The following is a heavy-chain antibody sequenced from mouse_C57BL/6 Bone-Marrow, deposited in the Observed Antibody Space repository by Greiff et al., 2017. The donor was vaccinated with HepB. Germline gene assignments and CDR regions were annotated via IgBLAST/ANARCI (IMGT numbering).Heavy chain of an antibody. CDR1: GFTFSDYY. J-gene: IGHJ3*01. Sequence: EVQLVESGGGLVQPGGSLKLSCAASGFTFSDYYMYWVRQTPEKRLEWVAYISNGGGSTYYPDTVKGRFTISRDNAKNTLYLQMSRLKSEDTAMYYCARREGYHGAWFAYWGQGTLVTVSA. D-gene: IGHD2-2*01. V-gene: IGHV5-12*01. CDR2: ISNGGGST. CDR3: ARREGYHGAWFAY.